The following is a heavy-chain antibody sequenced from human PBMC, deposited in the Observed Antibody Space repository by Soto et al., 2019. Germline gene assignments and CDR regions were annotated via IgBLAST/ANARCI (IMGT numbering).Heavy chain of an antibody. Sequence: QVQLVQSGAEVKKPGSSVKVSCKASGGTFSSYAISWVRQAPGQGLEWMGGIIPIFGTANYAQKFQGRVTITADKSTSTAYMELSSLRSEDTAVYYCARGTSDTAMAPYSFDYWGQGTMVTVSS. CDR2: IIPIFGTA. CDR3: ARGTSDTAMAPYSFDY. D-gene: IGHD5-18*01. CDR1: GGTFSSYA. V-gene: IGHV1-69*06. J-gene: IGHJ4*02.